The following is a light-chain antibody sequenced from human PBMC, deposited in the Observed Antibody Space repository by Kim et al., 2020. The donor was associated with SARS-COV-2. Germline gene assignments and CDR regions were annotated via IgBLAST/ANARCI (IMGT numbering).Light chain of an antibody. CDR1: QSVSSNY. J-gene: IGKJ2*03. CDR3: QQYGSSHMYS. V-gene: IGKV3-20*01. Sequence: EIVLTQSPGTLSLSPGERATLSCRASQSVSSNYLAWYQQKPGQAPRLLIFGASSRATGIPDRFSGSGSGTDFTLTISRLEPEDFAVYYCQQYGSSHMYSCGQGTKLEI. CDR2: GAS.